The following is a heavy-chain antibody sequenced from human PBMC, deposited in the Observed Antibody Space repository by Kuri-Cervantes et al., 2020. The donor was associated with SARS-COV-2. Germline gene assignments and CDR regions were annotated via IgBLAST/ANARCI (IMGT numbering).Heavy chain of an antibody. D-gene: IGHD1-26*01. CDR3: ARTGGSHSVGAFDI. J-gene: IGHJ3*02. V-gene: IGHV3-21*01. CDR2: ISGSGSYI. CDR1: GFTLSSYT. Sequence: GGSLRLSCIASGFTLSSYTMIWVRQAPGKAREWVSSISGSGSYIYYADSVKGRFTISRDNAKNSLYLQMNSLRAEDTAVYYCARTGGSHSVGAFDIWGQGTMVTVSS.